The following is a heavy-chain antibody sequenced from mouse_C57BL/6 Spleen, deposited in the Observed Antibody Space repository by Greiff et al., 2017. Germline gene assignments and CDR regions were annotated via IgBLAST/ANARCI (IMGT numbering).Heavy chain of an antibody. CDR3: ATRFDYGSSFDY. J-gene: IGHJ2*01. CDR1: GYTFTSYW. D-gene: IGHD1-1*01. Sequence: SGAELVMPGASVKLSCKASGYTFTSYWMHWVKQRPGQGLEWIGEIDPSDSYTNYNQKFKGKSTLTVDKSSSTAYMQLSSLTSEDSAVYYCATRFDYGSSFDYWGQGTTLTVSS. V-gene: IGHV1-69*01. CDR2: IDPSDSYT.